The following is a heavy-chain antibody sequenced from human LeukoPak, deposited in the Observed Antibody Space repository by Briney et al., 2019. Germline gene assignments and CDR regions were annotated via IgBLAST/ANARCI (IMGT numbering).Heavy chain of an antibody. CDR1: GGTFSSYA. CDR2: IIPIFGTA. D-gene: IGHD3-3*01. Sequence: SVKVSCKASGGTFSSYAISWVRQAPGQGLEWMGRIIPIFGTANYAQKFQGRVTITTDESTSTAYMELSSLRSENTAVYYCARGSTIFGVVILDYWGQGTLVTVSS. V-gene: IGHV1-69*05. CDR3: ARGSTIFGVVILDY. J-gene: IGHJ4*02.